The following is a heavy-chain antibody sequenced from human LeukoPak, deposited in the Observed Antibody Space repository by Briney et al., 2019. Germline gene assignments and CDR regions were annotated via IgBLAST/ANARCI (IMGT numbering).Heavy chain of an antibody. D-gene: IGHD3-10*01. CDR1: GFTFDDYG. CDR3: AKDRITMVRGVIIHTFDY. Sequence: PGGSLRLSCAASGFTFDDYGMSWVRQAPGKGLEWVSAISGSGGSTYYADSVKGRFTISRDNSKNTLYLQMNSLRAEDTAVYYCAKDRITMVRGVIIHTFDYWGQGTLVTVSS. CDR2: ISGSGGST. J-gene: IGHJ4*02. V-gene: IGHV3-23*01.